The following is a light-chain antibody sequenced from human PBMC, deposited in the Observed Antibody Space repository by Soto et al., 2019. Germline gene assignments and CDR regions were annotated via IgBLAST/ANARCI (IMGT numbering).Light chain of an antibody. V-gene: IGKV3-20*01. CDR1: QSVNSRF. Sequence: EIVLTQSPGTLSLSPGESATLSCRASQSVNSRFLAWYQHKPGQAPRLLIYAASTRATGIPDRFSGSASGTDFFTLTISRLEPEDFAVYYCQRYRDSPPNTFGQGTKLEIK. J-gene: IGKJ2*01. CDR3: QRYRDSPPNT. CDR2: AAS.